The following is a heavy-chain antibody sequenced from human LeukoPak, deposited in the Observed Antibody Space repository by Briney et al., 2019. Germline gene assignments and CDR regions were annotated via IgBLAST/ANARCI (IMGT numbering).Heavy chain of an antibody. CDR3: ARDRGSGWCGPRDGMDV. J-gene: IGHJ6*02. Sequence: GGSLRLSCAASGFTFSSYSMNWVRQAPGKGLEWVSSISSSSSYIYYADSVKGRFTISRDNAKNSLYLQMNSLRAEDTAVYYCARDRGSGWCGPRDGMDVWGQGTTVTVSS. D-gene: IGHD6-19*01. CDR1: GFTFSSYS. V-gene: IGHV3-21*01. CDR2: ISSSSSYI.